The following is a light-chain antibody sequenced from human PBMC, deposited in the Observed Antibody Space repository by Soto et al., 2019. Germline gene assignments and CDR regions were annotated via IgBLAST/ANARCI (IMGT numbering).Light chain of an antibody. CDR1: QSVGSN. CDR3: QQYGDSPWT. J-gene: IGKJ1*01. V-gene: IGKV3-20*01. Sequence: EFVRTQTTAIPAVFAGAGATRSSRASQSVGSNLAWYQQKPGQAPRLLIYGTFSRATAIPDRFSGSGSGTDFTLTISRLQPEDFAVYYCQQYGDSPWTFGPGTKVDLK. CDR2: GTF.